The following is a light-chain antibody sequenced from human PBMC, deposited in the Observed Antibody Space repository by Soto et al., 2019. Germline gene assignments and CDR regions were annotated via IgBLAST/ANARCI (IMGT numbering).Light chain of an antibody. Sequence: QSVLTQPPSASXXPGQSVTISCTGTNTDIGGHKYVSWYQHHPGKAPKLLIYEGSERPSGVPDRFSGSKSGNAASLTVSGLQADDEAMYYCSSYTGTNNFVIFGGGTKLTVL. J-gene: IGLJ2*01. V-gene: IGLV2-8*01. CDR3: SSYTGTNNFVI. CDR2: EGS. CDR1: NTDIGGHKY.